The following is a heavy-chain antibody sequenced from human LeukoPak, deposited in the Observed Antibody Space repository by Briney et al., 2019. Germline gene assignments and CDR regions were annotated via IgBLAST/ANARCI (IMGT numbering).Heavy chain of an antibody. D-gene: IGHD2-2*01. V-gene: IGHV1-2*02. CDR3: ARDPGGYCSSTSCWFDP. J-gene: IGHJ5*02. Sequence: ASVKVSCKASGYTFTGYYMHWVRQAPGQGLEWMGWINPNSGGTNYAQKFQGRVTITRDTSASTAYMELSSLRSEDTAVYYCARDPGGYCSSTSCWFDPWGQGTLVTVSS. CDR1: GYTFTGYY. CDR2: INPNSGGT.